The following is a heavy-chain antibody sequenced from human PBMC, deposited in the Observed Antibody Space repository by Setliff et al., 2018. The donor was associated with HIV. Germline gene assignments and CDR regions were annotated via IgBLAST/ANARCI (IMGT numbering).Heavy chain of an antibody. CDR2: IIPIFRTA. CDR3: ARESLAYCGGDCFSGY. J-gene: IGHJ4*02. V-gene: IGHV1-69*13. Sequence: SVMVSCKASGGTFSSYAISWVRQAPGQGLEWMGGIIPIFRTAHYAQEFQGRVTITADEPTSTAYMELSSLRSEDTAVYYCARESLAYCGGDCFSGYWGQGTLVTVSS. D-gene: IGHD2-21*01. CDR1: GGTFSSYA.